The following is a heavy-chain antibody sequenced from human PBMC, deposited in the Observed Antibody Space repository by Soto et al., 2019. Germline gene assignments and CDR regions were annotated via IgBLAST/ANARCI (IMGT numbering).Heavy chain of an antibody. J-gene: IGHJ4*02. V-gene: IGHV4-34*01. Sequence: SETLSLTCAVYGGSFSGYYWSWIRQPPGKGLEWIGEINHSGSTNYNPSLKSRVTISVDTSKDQFSLKLSSVTAADTAVYYCARGLTIFGVVSDWGQGTLVTVSS. CDR1: GGSFSGYY. D-gene: IGHD3-3*01. CDR3: ARGLTIFGVVSD. CDR2: INHSGST.